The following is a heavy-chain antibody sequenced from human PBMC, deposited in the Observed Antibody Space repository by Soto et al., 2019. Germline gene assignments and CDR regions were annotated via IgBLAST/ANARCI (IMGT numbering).Heavy chain of an antibody. CDR3: ARDGYGDPLYYYYGMDV. D-gene: IGHD4-17*01. CDR1: GYTFTGYY. V-gene: IGHV1-2*04. Sequence: ASVKVSYKASGYTFTGYYMHWVRQAPGQGLEWMGWINPNSGGTNYAQKFQGWVTMTRDTSISTAYMELSRLRSDDTAVYYCARDGYGDPLYYYYGMDVWGQGTTVTVSS. J-gene: IGHJ6*02. CDR2: INPNSGGT.